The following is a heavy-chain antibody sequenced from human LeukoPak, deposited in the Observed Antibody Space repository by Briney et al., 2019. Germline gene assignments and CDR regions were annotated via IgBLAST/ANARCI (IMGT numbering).Heavy chain of an antibody. D-gene: IGHD3-10*01. CDR1: GGSISSGGYY. Sequence: PSETLSLTCTVSGGSISSGGYYWSWIRQHPGKGLEWIGYIYYSGSTYYNPSLKSRVTISVGTSKNQFSLKLSSVTAADTAVYYCARDLPYGSGSYYRYYYYGMDVWGKGTTVTVSS. CDR3: ARDLPYGSGSYYRYYYYGMDV. CDR2: IYYSGST. V-gene: IGHV4-31*03. J-gene: IGHJ6*04.